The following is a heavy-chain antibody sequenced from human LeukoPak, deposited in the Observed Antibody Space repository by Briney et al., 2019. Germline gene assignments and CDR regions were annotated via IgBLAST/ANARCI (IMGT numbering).Heavy chain of an antibody. V-gene: IGHV3-30*02. J-gene: IGHJ4*02. Sequence: GGSLRLSCAASGFTFSSYGMHWVRQAPGKGLEWVAVIWYDGSNKYYADSVKGRFTISRDNSKNTLSLQMNSLRAEDTAVYYCAKEWTTITNFDYWGQGTLVTVSS. CDR2: IWYDGSNK. D-gene: IGHD1-1*01. CDR3: AKEWTTITNFDY. CDR1: GFTFSSYG.